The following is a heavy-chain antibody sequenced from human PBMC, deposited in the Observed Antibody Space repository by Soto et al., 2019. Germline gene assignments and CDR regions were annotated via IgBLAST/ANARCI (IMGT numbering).Heavy chain of an antibody. Sequence: QVQLVESGGGVVQPGRSLRLSCAASGFTFSSYGMHWVRQAPGKGLEWVAVISYDGSNKYYADSVKGRFTISRDNPKNTLYLQMNSLRAEDTAVYYCAKETSYTNYYYGMDVWGQGTTVTVSS. J-gene: IGHJ6*02. D-gene: IGHD1-26*01. V-gene: IGHV3-30*18. CDR3: AKETSYTNYYYGMDV. CDR1: GFTFSSYG. CDR2: ISYDGSNK.